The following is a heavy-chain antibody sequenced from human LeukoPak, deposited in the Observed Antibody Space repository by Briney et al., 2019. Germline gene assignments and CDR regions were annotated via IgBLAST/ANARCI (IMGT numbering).Heavy chain of an antibody. CDR3: ARDGPDYDFWSGYSDPKFDY. Sequence: ASVKVSCKASGYTFTSYGISWVRQAPGQGLEWMGWISAYNGNTNYAQKLQGRVTMTTDTSTSTSSMQRRSLRSDDTAEYYCARDGPDYDFWSGYSDPKFDYGGQGTLVSVSS. CDR1: GYTFTSYG. J-gene: IGHJ4*02. V-gene: IGHV1-18*01. CDR2: ISAYNGNT. D-gene: IGHD3-3*01.